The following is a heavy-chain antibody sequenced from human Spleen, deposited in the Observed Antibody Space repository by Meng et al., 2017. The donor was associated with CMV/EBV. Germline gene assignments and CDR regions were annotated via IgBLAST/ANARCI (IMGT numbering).Heavy chain of an antibody. CDR2: ISAAGDT. CDR3: ARVAIRSGFAMDV. V-gene: IGHV3-13*01. Sequence: GGSLRLSCAASGFSFSYYDMHWVRQVSGKGPEWVSAISAAGDTYYPGSVKGRFSVSRDNAKNSLYLQIDSLTAGDTAVYYCARVAIRSGFAMDVWGQGTTVTVSS. D-gene: IGHD3-3*01. CDR1: GFSFSYYD. J-gene: IGHJ6*02.